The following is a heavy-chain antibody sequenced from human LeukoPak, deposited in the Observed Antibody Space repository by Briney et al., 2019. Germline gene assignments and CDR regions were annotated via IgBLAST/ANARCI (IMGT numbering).Heavy chain of an antibody. D-gene: IGHD3-22*01. V-gene: IGHV3-73*01. Sequence: GGSLRLSCAASGFTFSGSAMHWVRQASGKGLEWVGRIRSKANSYATAYAASVKGRFTISRDDSKNTAYLQMNSLKTEDTAVYYCTVSSTGYYYVWNYYFDYWGQGTLVTVSS. CDR1: GFTFSGSA. CDR3: TVSSTGYYYVWNYYFDY. J-gene: IGHJ4*02. CDR2: IRSKANSYAT.